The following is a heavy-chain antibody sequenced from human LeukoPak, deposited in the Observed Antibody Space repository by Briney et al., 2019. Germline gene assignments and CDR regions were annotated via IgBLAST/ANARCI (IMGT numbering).Heavy chain of an antibody. V-gene: IGHV3-11*01. CDR3: ARVGDIVVVPAAIGMYYFDY. CDR1: GFTFSDYY. CDR2: ISSSGSTI. D-gene: IGHD2-2*01. J-gene: IGHJ4*02. Sequence: GGSLRLSCAASGFTFSDYYMSWIRQAPGKGLKWVSYISSSGSTIYYADSVKGRFTISRDNAKNSLYLQMNSLRAEDTAVYYCARVGDIVVVPAAIGMYYFDYWGQGTLVTVSS.